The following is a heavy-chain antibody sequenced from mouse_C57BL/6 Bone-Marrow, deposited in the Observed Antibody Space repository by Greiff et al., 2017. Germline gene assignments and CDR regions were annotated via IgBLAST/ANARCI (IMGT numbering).Heavy chain of an antibody. CDR2: IYPGGGGT. V-gene: IGHV1-82*01. CDR3: ARTGELRRARDD. D-gene: IGHD2-4*01. Sequence: QVQLQQSGPELVKPGASVKISCKASGYAFSSSWMNWVKQRPGQGLEWIGRIYPGGGGTNYNGKFKGKATLTADKSSSTAYMQLSSLTSEDSAVYFCARTGELRRARDDWGQGTSVTVSS. CDR1: GYAFSSSW. J-gene: IGHJ4*01.